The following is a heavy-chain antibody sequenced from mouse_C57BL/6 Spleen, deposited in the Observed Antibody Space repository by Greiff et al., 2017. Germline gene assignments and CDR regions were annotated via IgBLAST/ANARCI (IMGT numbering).Heavy chain of an antibody. D-gene: IGHD1-1*01. CDR1: GYTFTSYW. Sequence: QVQLQQPGAELVKPGASVKLSCKASGYTFTSYWMHWVKQRPGQGLEWIGMIHPNSGSTNYNEKFKSKATLTVDNSSSHAYMKLNNLTSEEAAVYYCARMDYGSSQAWFAYWGQGTLVTVSA. CDR3: ARMDYGSSQAWFAY. V-gene: IGHV1-64*01. J-gene: IGHJ3*01. CDR2: IHPNSGST.